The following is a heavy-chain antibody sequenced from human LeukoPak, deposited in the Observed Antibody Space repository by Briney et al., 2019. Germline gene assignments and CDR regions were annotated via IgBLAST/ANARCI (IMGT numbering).Heavy chain of an antibody. D-gene: IGHD3-10*01. Sequence: SETLSLTCTVSGDSISSNYWSWIRQPPGKGLEWIGYISYSGTTNYKPSLKSRVTISVDTSKNQFSLKLSSVTAADTAVYYCARGSNYYGSGSHYYYFDYWGQGTLVTVSS. CDR1: GDSISSNY. V-gene: IGHV4-59*12. CDR2: ISYSGTT. J-gene: IGHJ4*02. CDR3: ARGSNYYGSGSHYYYFDY.